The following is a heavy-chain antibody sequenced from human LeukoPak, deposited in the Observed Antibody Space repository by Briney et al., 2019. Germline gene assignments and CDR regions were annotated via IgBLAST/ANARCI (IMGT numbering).Heavy chain of an antibody. D-gene: IGHD1-14*01. V-gene: IGHV4-61*05. CDR3: ARARGRWNQFDY. CDR1: GGSIRSSYYY. CDR2: IYYGENT. J-gene: IGHJ4*02. Sequence: ETLSLTCTVSGGSIRSSYYYWGWIRQPPGKGLEWIGYIYYGENTNYNPSLKSRVTISVDTSKKQFSLKLTSVTAADTAVYYCARARGRWNQFDYWGQGALATVSS.